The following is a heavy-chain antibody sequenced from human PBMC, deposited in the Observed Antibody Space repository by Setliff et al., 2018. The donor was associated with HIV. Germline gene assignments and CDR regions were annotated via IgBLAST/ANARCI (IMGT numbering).Heavy chain of an antibody. Sequence: ASVKVSCKASGYTFTAYGLSWVRQAPGQGLEWMGWIATYSDETSYAQKFQGRVTMTRNTSISTAYMELSSLRSEDTAVYYCASGFDSSGLSYFNYWGQGTLVTVSS. CDR3: ASGFDSSGLSYFNY. D-gene: IGHD3-22*01. J-gene: IGHJ4*01. CDR2: IATYSDET. CDR1: GYTFTAYG. V-gene: IGHV1-8*02.